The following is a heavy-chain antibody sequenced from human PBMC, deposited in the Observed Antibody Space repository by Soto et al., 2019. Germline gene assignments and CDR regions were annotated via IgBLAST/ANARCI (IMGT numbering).Heavy chain of an antibody. J-gene: IGHJ4*02. CDR1: GFTFSSYG. D-gene: IGHD2-21*01. CDR3: ARDHDSNYGVVIAAFDY. V-gene: IGHV3-33*01. CDR2: IWYDGRNK. Sequence: HVQLVESGGGVVQPGRSLRLSCAASGFTFSSYGMHWVRQAPGKGLEWVAVIWYDGRNKYYADSVKCRFTSSRDNSKHPLYLQMNSLRAEDTAVYYCARDHDSNYGVVIAAFDYWGQGNLVTVSS.